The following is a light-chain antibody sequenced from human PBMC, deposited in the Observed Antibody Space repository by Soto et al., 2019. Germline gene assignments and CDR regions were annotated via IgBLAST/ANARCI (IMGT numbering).Light chain of an antibody. CDR3: QQRSNWPPLT. Sequence: EIVLIQSPATLSLSPGERATLSCRASQSVGSYLAWYQHKPGQAPRLLISDASNRATGIPARFSGSGPETDFTLTISSLEPEDFAVYYCQQRSNWPPLTFGQGTRLEIK. J-gene: IGKJ5*01. CDR1: QSVGSY. CDR2: DAS. V-gene: IGKV3-11*01.